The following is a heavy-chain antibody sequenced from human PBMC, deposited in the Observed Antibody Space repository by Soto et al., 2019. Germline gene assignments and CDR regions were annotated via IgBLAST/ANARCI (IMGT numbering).Heavy chain of an antibody. CDR3: ARVRSLVLRYFDSRPLDDY. Sequence: PSETLSLTCAVYGGSFSGYYWSWIRQPPGKGLEWIGEINHSGSTNYNPSLKSRVTISVDTSKNQFSLKLSSVTAADTAVYYCARVRSLVLRYFDSRPLDDYWGQGTLVTVSS. J-gene: IGHJ4*02. CDR1: GGSFSGYY. CDR2: INHSGST. V-gene: IGHV4-34*01. D-gene: IGHD3-9*01.